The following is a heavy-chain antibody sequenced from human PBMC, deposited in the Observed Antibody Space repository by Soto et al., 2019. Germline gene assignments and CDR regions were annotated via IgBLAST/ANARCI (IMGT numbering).Heavy chain of an antibody. V-gene: IGHV2-26*01. Sequence: QVTLKESGPVLLKPTETLTLTCTVSGFSLNNPMMGVTWIRQPPGKALEWLAHIFSSDEKSYSTSLKNRLTISQDTSKSQVVLTLTNVDPVDTATYFCYRRRGDILTIDPWGQGTLVTVSS. CDR1: GFSLNNPMMG. CDR3: YRRRGDILTIDP. J-gene: IGHJ5*02. CDR2: IFSSDEK. D-gene: IGHD3-9*01.